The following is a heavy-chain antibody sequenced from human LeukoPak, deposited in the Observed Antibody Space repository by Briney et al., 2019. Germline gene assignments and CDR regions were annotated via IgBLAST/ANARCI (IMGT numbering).Heavy chain of an antibody. V-gene: IGHV4-4*07. CDR1: GGSISSYY. D-gene: IGHD3-22*01. CDR2: IYTSGST. CDR3: ARARPDYYDSSGYFWFDP. J-gene: IGHJ5*02. Sequence: SETLSLTCTVSGGSISSYYWSWIRQPAGKGLEWIGRIYTSGSTNYNPSLKSRVTMSVDTSKNQFSLKLSSVTAADTAVYYYARARPDYYDSSGYFWFDPWGQGTLVTVSS.